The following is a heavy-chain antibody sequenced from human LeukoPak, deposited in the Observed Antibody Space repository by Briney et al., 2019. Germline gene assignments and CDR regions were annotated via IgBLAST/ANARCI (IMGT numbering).Heavy chain of an antibody. D-gene: IGHD3-10*01. V-gene: IGHV1-8*01. J-gene: IGHJ5*02. CDR3: ARGKVGGSGSYYNEYNWFDP. Sequence: ASVKVPCKASGYTFTSYDINWVRQATGQGLEWMGWMNPNSGNTGYAQKFQGRVTMTRNTSISTAYMELSSLRSEDTAVYYCARGKVGGSGSYYNEYNWFDPWGQGTLVTVSS. CDR1: GYTFTSYD. CDR2: MNPNSGNT.